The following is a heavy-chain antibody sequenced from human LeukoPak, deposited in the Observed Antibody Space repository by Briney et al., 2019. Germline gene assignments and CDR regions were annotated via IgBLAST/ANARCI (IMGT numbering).Heavy chain of an antibody. J-gene: IGHJ3*02. CDR3: TTDLLIGDAFDI. Sequence: GGSLRLSCAASGFTFSNAWMSWVRQAPGKGLEWVGRIKSKTDGGTTDYAAPVKGRSTISRDDSKNTLYLQMNSLKTEDTAVYYCTTDLLIGDAFDIWGQGTMVTVSS. CDR2: IKSKTDGGTT. V-gene: IGHV3-15*01. D-gene: IGHD2-21*01. CDR1: GFTFSNAW.